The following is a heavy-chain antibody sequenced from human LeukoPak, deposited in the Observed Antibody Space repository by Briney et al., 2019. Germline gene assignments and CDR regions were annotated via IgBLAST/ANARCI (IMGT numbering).Heavy chain of an antibody. CDR2: IYHSGST. Sequence: SETLSLTCAVSGGSISSSNWWSWVRQPPGKGLERIGEIYHSGSTNYNPSLKSRVTISVDKSKNQFSLKLSSVTAADTAVYYCASRLITMIVVVSPFDYWGQGTLVTVSS. D-gene: IGHD3-22*01. CDR3: ASRLITMIVVVSPFDY. V-gene: IGHV4-4*02. J-gene: IGHJ4*02. CDR1: GGSISSSNW.